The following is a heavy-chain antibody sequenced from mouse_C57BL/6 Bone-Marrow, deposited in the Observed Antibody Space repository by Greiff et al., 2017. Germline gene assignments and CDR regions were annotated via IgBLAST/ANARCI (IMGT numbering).Heavy chain of an antibody. CDR3: ARERNWDECYFDV. D-gene: IGHD4-1*02. J-gene: IGHJ1*03. Sequence: VQLQQSGGGLVKPGGSLKLSCAASGFTFSSYAMSWVRQTPEKRLEWVATISDGGSYTYYPDNVKGRFTISRDNAKNNLYLQMSHLQSETSAMYYSARERNWDECYFDVWGTGTTVTVSS. CDR1: GFTFSSYA. V-gene: IGHV5-4*01. CDR2: ISDGGSYT.